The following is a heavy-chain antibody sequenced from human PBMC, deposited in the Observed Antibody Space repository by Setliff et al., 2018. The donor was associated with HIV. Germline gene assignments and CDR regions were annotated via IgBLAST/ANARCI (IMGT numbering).Heavy chain of an antibody. D-gene: IGHD3-10*01. Sequence: PSETLSLTCTVSGGSVSSGSYYWSWIRQPPGKGLEWIGYIYYSGSTKHNPSLKSRVTISLDTSKNQFSLKLTSVTAADTAVYYCVRVHWFDPWGQGTLVTVSS. CDR2: IYYSGST. CDR3: VRVHWFDP. V-gene: IGHV4-61*01. CDR1: GGSVSSGSYY. J-gene: IGHJ5*02.